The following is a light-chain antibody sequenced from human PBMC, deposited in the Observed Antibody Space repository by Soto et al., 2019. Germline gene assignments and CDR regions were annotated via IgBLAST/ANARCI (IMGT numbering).Light chain of an antibody. J-gene: IGKJ5*01. CDR2: AAS. CDR1: QSISSY. CDR3: QQSYSTLSIT. V-gene: IGKV1-39*01. Sequence: DIQMTQSPSTLSASVGDRVTITCRASQSISSYLNLYQQKPGKAPKLLIYAASSLQSGVPSRFSGSGSGTDFTLTISSLQPEDFATYYCQQSYSTLSITFGQGTRLEIK.